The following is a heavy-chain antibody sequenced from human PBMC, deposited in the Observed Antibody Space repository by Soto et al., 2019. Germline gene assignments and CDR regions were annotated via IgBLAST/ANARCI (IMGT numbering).Heavy chain of an antibody. CDR2: SSVNGQKT. Sequence: GGSRRLSFSTPASTFTNSGMHSVPPAPGKGLEYISGSSVNGQKTYYADSVKGRLNISRDSSKNTLYLQMSRLTVDDTAVYYCVKDRGVTWGFYGMDGWGKGTTVSVSS. J-gene: IGHJ6*04. D-gene: IGHD7-27*01. CDR3: VKDRGVTWGFYGMDG. CDR1: ASTFTNSG. V-gene: IGHV3-64D*06.